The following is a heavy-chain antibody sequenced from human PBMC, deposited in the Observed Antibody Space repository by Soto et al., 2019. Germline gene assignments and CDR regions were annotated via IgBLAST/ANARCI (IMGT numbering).Heavy chain of an antibody. CDR1: GYTFTSYD. D-gene: IGHD4-17*01. V-gene: IGHV1-8*01. Sequence: QVQLVQSGAEVKKPGASVKVSCKASGYTFTSYDINWVRQATGQGLEWMEGMNPNGGNTGYAQKFQGRVTMTRNTSISTAYMELSSLRSEDTAVYYCARGPDTYGDYGDYWGQGTLVTVSS. J-gene: IGHJ4*02. CDR2: MNPNGGNT. CDR3: ARGPDTYGDYGDY.